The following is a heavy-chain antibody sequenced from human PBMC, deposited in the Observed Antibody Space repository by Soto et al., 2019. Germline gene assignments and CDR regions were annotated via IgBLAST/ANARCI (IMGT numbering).Heavy chain of an antibody. J-gene: IGHJ4*02. V-gene: IGHV3-30*18. CDR3: AKASGESSCYRVDH. CDR1: GFIFRSYG. CDR2: ISYDGTYA. Sequence: QVQLVESGGGVVQPEKSLRLSCAGSGFIFRSYGMHWVRQAPGKGLEWVGVISYDGTYAYYADSVKGRFTISRDNSKNTMFLQVNSLRAEDTAMYYCAKASGESSCYRVDHWGQGTLVTVSS. D-gene: IGHD3-22*01.